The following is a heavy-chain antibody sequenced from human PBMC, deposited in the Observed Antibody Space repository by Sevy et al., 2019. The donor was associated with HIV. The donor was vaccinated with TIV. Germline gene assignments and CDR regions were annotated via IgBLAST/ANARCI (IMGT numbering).Heavy chain of an antibody. CDR2: IWYDGSNK. V-gene: IGHV3-33*01. D-gene: IGHD3-16*01. J-gene: IGHJ6*02. CDR3: ARDKLQTTGSLGDYYYGLDV. Sequence: GGSLRLSCAGSGFTFSNYGMHWVRQAPGKGLEWVAIIWYDGSNKYYTESVKGRFTISRDNSKNMLCLQMNGLRAEDTAVYYCARDKLQTTGSLGDYYYGLDVWGQGTRVTVSS. CDR1: GFTFSNYG.